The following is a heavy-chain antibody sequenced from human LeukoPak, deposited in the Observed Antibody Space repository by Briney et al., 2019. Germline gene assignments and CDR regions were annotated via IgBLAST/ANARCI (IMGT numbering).Heavy chain of an antibody. CDR3: ARDLGNGIFIYYYYYYMDV. CDR2: ISAYNGNT. CDR1: GYTFTSYG. V-gene: IGHV1-18*01. J-gene: IGHJ6*03. Sequence: ASVKVSCKASGYTFTSYGISWVRQAPGQGLEWMGWISAYNGNTNYAQKLQGRVTMTTDTSTSTAYMELRSLRSDDTAVYYCARDLGNGIFIYYYYYYMDVWGKGTTVTVSS. D-gene: IGHD2/OR15-2a*01.